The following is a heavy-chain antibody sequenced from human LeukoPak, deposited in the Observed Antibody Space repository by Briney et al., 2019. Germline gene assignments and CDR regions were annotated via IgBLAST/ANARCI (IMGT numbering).Heavy chain of an antibody. CDR1: GGSISSGGYS. J-gene: IGHJ4*02. CDR2: IYYSGST. D-gene: IGHD3-10*01. CDR3: ARGVQYYFDY. V-gene: IGHV4-30-4*07. Sequence: PSETLSLTCAVSGGSISSGGYSWSWLRQPPGKGLEWIGYIYYSGSTYYNPSLKSRVTISVDTSKNQFSLKLSSVTAADTAVYYCARGVQYYFDYWGQGTLVTVSS.